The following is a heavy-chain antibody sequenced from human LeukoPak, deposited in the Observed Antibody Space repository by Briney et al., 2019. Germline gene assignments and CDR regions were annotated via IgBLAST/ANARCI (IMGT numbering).Heavy chain of an antibody. Sequence: ASVKVSCKASGYTFTGYYMHWVRQAPGQGLEWMGWINLNSGGTNYAQKFQGRVTMTRDTSISTAYMELSRLRSDDTAVYYCARFRCSRVNLASCYFDYWGQGTLVTVSS. J-gene: IGHJ4*02. CDR1: GYTFTGYY. V-gene: IGHV1-2*02. D-gene: IGHD2-2*01. CDR3: ARFRCSRVNLASCYFDY. CDR2: INLNSGGT.